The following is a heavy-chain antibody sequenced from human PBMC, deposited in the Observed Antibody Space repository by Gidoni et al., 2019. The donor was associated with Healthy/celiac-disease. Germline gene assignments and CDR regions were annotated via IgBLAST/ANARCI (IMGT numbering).Heavy chain of an antibody. CDR3: TTDLHYDSSGYIWFDP. CDR1: GFTFSNAW. Sequence: EVQLVESGGGLVKPGGALRLACAASGFTFSNAWLSWVRQSPGKGLEWVGLIKSKTDGGTTDYAAPVKGRFTISRDDSKNTLYLQMNSLKTEDTAVYYCTTDLHYDSSGYIWFDPWGQGTLVTVSS. D-gene: IGHD3-22*01. J-gene: IGHJ5*02. V-gene: IGHV3-15*01. CDR2: IKSKTDGGTT.